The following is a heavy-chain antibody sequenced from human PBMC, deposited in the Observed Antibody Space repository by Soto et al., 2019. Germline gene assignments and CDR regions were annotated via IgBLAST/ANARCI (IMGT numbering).Heavy chain of an antibody. CDR1: GFTFNLHG. D-gene: IGHD6-19*01. CDR3: AREGWSVARRGSSPDVFDW. Sequence: QEQLVESGGGVVQPGRSLRLSCAASGFTFNLHGMHWVRQAPGKGLEWVAVVYFDGSKKYYADSVKGRFTLSRDNSKNTVYRQMDSLRGEDTAVYYWAREGWSVARRGSSPDVFDWWGQGTMVTVSS. CDR2: VYFDGSKK. J-gene: IGHJ3*01. V-gene: IGHV3-33*01.